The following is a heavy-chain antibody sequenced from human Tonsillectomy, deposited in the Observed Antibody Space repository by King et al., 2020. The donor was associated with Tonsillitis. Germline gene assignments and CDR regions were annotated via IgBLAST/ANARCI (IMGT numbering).Heavy chain of an antibody. J-gene: IGHJ3*01. V-gene: IGHV2-5*01. Sequence: TLKESGPTLVKPTQTLTLTCTLSGFSISSSGVGVGWIRQPPGKALEWLALIYGNGDKRYRPSLRARLTITKDTSKNDVSLKMTNMDPVDAATYYCARLNSWGNAFDLWGRGTTVTVSS. CDR3: ARLNSWGNAFDL. D-gene: IGHD6-13*01. CDR2: IYGNGDK. CDR1: GFSISSSGVG.